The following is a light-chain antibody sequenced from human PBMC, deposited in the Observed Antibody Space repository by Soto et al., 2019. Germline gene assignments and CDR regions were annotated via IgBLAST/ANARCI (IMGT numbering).Light chain of an antibody. Sequence: QAVVTQPPSASGTPGQRVTISCSGSSSNIGSNPVSWYQQLPGTTPKLLIYSNTQRPSGVPDRFSGSKSGTSAPLAISGLQSEDEADYYCAAWDDSLSGYVTFGGGTKVTVL. CDR3: AAWDDSLSGYVT. CDR2: SNT. CDR1: SSNIGSNP. V-gene: IGLV1-44*01. J-gene: IGLJ2*01.